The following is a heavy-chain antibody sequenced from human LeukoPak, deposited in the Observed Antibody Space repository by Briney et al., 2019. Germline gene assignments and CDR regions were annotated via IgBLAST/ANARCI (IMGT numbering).Heavy chain of an antibody. CDR3: GRYDSGYAT. Sequence: PSETLSLTCTVSGGSISSSGYYWGWIRQPPGKGLEWIGSIYYSGSTYYNPSLKSRVTISVDTSKNQFSLKLSSVTAADTAVYYCGRYDSGYATWGQGTLVTVSS. J-gene: IGHJ4*02. D-gene: IGHD5-12*01. V-gene: IGHV4-39*01. CDR2: IYYSGST. CDR1: GGSISSSGYY.